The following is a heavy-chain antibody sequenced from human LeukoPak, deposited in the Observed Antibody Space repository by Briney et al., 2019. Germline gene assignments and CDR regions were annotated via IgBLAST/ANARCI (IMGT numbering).Heavy chain of an antibody. CDR1: GGTFSSYA. CDR3: ASGSSTSWGGWYFDL. D-gene: IGHD2-2*01. J-gene: IGHJ2*01. V-gene: IGHV1-69*13. CDR2: IIPSFGTA. Sequence: ASVKVSCKASGGTFSSYAISWVRQAPGQGLEWMGGIIPSFGTANYAQNFQGRVTITADESTSTAYMELSSLRSEDTAVYYCASGSSTSWGGWYFDLWGRGTLVTVSS.